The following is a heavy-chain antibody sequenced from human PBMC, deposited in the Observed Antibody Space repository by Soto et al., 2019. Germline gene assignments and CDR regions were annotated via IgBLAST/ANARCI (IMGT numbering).Heavy chain of an antibody. CDR2: ISYDGSNK. J-gene: IGHJ4*02. V-gene: IGHV3-30*18. Sequence: PGGSLRLSCAASGFTFSSYGMHWVRQAPGKGLEWVAVISYDGSNKYYADSVKGRFTISRDNSKNTLYLQMNSLRAEDTAVYYCAKCIEVGATPPYWGQGTLVTVSS. CDR1: GFTFSSYG. CDR3: AKCIEVGATPPY. D-gene: IGHD1-26*01.